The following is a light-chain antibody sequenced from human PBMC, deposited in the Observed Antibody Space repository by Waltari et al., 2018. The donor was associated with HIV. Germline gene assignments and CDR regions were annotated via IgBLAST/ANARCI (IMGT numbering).Light chain of an antibody. CDR1: RSNIGSNN. J-gene: IGLJ2*01. Sequence: QSVLRQPPSASGTPGQRVTISCSGSRSNIGSNNVNWYQQLPGTAPKLLIYVNNRRPSGVPGRFSGSKSGTSAALAISGLQSEDEADYYCSAWDDNVNALFGGGTKLTVL. CDR3: SAWDDNVNAL. V-gene: IGLV1-44*01. CDR2: VNN.